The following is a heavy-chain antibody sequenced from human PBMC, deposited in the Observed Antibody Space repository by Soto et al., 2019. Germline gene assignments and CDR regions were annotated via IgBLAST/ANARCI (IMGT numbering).Heavy chain of an antibody. CDR3: ARSPQPTRGIHWYFDL. CDR2: IWYDGSNK. CDR1: GFTFSSYG. V-gene: IGHV3-33*01. D-gene: IGHD1-26*01. Sequence: VGSLRLSCAASGFTFSSYGMHWVRQAPGKGLEWVAVIWYDGSNKYYADSVKGRFTISRDNSKNTLYVQMNSLRAEDTALYYCARSPQPTRGIHWYFDLWGRGILVTVSS. J-gene: IGHJ2*01.